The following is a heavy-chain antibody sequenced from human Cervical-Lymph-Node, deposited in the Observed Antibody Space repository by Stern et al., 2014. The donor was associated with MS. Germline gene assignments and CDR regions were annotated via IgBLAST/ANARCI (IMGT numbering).Heavy chain of an antibody. Sequence: EVQLVESGAEVKKPGESLKISCKVSGYSFTSYWIGWVRQMPGKGLEWMGIIFPGDSDTRYRPAFQGQVTISVDKSISTAYLQWSSLKASDTAMYYCASSRIAVTLDYWGQGTQVTVSS. CDR3: ASSRIAVTLDY. CDR2: IFPGDSDT. V-gene: IGHV5-51*03. CDR1: GYSFTSYW. J-gene: IGHJ4*02. D-gene: IGHD6-19*01.